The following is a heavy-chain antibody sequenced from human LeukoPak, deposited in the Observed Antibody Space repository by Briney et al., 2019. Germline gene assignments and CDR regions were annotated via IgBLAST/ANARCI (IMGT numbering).Heavy chain of an antibody. J-gene: IGHJ6*02. CDR3: ARLPPVLTVWFGEIYYGMDV. Sequence: PSETLSLTCTVSGGSISSYHWSWIRQPPGKGLEWIGYIYYSGSTNYNPSLKSRVTISVDTSKNQFSLKLSSVTAADTAVYYCARLPPVLTVWFGEIYYGMDVWGQGTTVTVSS. CDR2: IYYSGST. D-gene: IGHD3-10*01. CDR1: GGSISSYH. V-gene: IGHV4-59*08.